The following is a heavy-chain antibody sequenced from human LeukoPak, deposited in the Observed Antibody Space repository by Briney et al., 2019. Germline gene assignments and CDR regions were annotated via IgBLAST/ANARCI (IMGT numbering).Heavy chain of an antibody. D-gene: IGHD6-19*01. CDR3: AKAAVAGSFDY. J-gene: IGHJ4*02. CDR1: GFTFDDYA. Sequence: GGSLRLSCAASGFTFDDYAMHWVRQAPGKGLEWVSGISWSSGSIGYADSVKGRFTISRDNAKNSLYLQMNSLRAEDTALYYCAKAAVAGSFDYWGQGTLVTVSS. CDR2: ISWSSGSI. V-gene: IGHV3-9*01.